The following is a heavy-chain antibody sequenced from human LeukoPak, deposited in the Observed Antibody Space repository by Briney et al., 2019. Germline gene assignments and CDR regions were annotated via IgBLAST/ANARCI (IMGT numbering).Heavy chain of an antibody. Sequence: GGSLRLSCSASGFTLNNYAMYWVRQPPGKGLKCVSGISRIGGDTYYADSAKGRFTISRDNSKNTLYLQMSSLRPEDTAVYYCVKAPLPGAVPIEIWGQGTMVTVSS. D-gene: IGHD3-16*01. J-gene: IGHJ3*02. CDR1: GFTLNNYA. V-gene: IGHV3-64D*06. CDR2: ISRIGGDT. CDR3: VKAPLPGAVPIEI.